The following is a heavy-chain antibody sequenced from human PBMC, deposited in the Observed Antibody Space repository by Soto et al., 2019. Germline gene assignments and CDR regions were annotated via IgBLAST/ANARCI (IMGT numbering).Heavy chain of an antibody. V-gene: IGHV3-21*01. CDR1: GFTFSSYS. CDR2: ISSSSSYI. CDR3: ARDPDWNYVHYYYGMDV. Sequence: PGGSLRLSCAASGFTFSSYSMNWVRQALGKGLEWVSSISSSSSYIYYADSVKGRFTISRDNAKNSLYLQMNSLRAEDTAVYYCARDPDWNYVHYYYGMDVWGQGTTVTVSS. D-gene: IGHD1-7*01. J-gene: IGHJ6*02.